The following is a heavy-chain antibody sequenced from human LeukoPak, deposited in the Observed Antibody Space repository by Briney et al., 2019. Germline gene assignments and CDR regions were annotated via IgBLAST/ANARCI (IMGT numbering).Heavy chain of an antibody. Sequence: PGGSLRLSCAASGFTFSSYAMTWVRQAPGKGLEWVSGISGSGGSTYYADSVRGRFTISRDNAKNSLYLQMHSLRAEDTAVYYCPRGSEWDLLGSCDYWGQGTLVTVSS. D-gene: IGHD1-26*01. CDR2: ISGSGGST. CDR3: PRGSEWDLLGSCDY. V-gene: IGHV3-23*01. J-gene: IGHJ4*02. CDR1: GFTFSSYA.